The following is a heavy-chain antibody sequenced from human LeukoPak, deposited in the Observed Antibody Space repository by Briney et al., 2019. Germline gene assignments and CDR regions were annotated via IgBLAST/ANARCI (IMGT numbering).Heavy chain of an antibody. CDR2: INLSGGTT. CDR3: ARDFGYNWKANWFDP. D-gene: IGHD1-1*01. CDR1: GYTFTSYY. V-gene: IGHV1-46*01. J-gene: IGHJ5*02. Sequence: ASVKVSCKASGYTFTSYYMHWVRQAPGQGLKWMGIINLSGGTTYYAQKFQGRVTMTNDMSTSTVYMELSSLRSEDTAVYYCARDFGYNWKANWFDPWGQGTLVTVS.